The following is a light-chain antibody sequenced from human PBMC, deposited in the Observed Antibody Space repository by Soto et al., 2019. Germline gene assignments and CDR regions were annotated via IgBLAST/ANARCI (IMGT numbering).Light chain of an antibody. V-gene: IGKV3-15*01. CDR2: RAS. CDR1: QSISSN. J-gene: IGKJ1*01. Sequence: EIVLTQSPGTLSLSPGERATLSCRASQSISSNLAWYQQKLGQAPRLLIYRASTRATGIPARFSGSGSGTEFTLTICSLQSEDFALYYCHQYENWPQTFGQGTKVDIK. CDR3: HQYENWPQT.